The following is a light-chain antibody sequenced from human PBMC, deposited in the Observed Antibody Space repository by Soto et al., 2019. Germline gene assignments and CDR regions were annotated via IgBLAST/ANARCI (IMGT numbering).Light chain of an antibody. V-gene: IGLV2-14*01. CDR2: EVS. CDR3: TSYTTSSTHWM. CDR1: SSDVGGYNY. Sequence: QSVLTQPASVSGSRGQSITISCTGTSSDVGGYNYVSWYQQYPGKAPKLMIYEVSNRPSGVSNRFSGSKSGNTASLTISGLPAEDEVDYYCTSYTTSSTHWMFGGGTKLTVL. J-gene: IGLJ3*02.